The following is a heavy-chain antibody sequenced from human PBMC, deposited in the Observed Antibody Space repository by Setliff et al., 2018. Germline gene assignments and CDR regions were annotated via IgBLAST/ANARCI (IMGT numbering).Heavy chain of an antibody. V-gene: IGHV3-23*01. D-gene: IGHD3-10*01. Sequence: PGGSLRLSCAASGFTFSSYAMSWVRQAPGTGLEWVSAISGSGGSTYYADSVKGRFTISRDNSKNTLYLQMNSLRAEDTAVYYCAKTLRGITMVRGVIPSTGHWGQGTLVTVSS. J-gene: IGHJ4*02. CDR1: GFTFSSYA. CDR2: ISGSGGST. CDR3: AKTLRGITMVRGVIPSTGH.